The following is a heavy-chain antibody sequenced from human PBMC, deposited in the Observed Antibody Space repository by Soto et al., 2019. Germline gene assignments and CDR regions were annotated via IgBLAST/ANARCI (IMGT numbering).Heavy chain of an antibody. Sequence: QVQLLQSGAEVKKPGASVKVSCRASGYTFTSYGISWVRQAPGQGLEWMGWITAYNGNTDYAQKFQGRVTLTTDTSTSTAYMELRSLRSDDTAVYYCARSAIVVVVGASPVFFQHWGQGTLVTVSS. CDR3: ARSAIVVVVGASPVFFQH. CDR2: ITAYNGNT. J-gene: IGHJ1*01. CDR1: GYTFTSYG. D-gene: IGHD2-15*01. V-gene: IGHV1-18*01.